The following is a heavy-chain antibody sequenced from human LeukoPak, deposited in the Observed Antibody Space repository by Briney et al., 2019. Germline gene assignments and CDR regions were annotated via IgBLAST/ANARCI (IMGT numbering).Heavy chain of an antibody. CDR1: GFTFSSYW. J-gene: IGHJ4*02. D-gene: IGHD5-12*01. Sequence: GFLRLSFAASGFTFSSYWRHWFRRAPGKGLVWFSRINSDGSSTSYADSVKGRFTISRDNAKKTSYLQMNSLRAEDTGVYYCARGDFSPLGYSGYGHDYWGQGTLVTVSS. CDR2: INSDGSST. V-gene: IGHV3-74*01. CDR3: ARGDFSPLGYSGYGHDY.